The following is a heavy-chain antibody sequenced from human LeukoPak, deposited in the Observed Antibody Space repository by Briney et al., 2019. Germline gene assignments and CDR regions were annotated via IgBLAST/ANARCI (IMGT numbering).Heavy chain of an antibody. CDR2: IYTSGTT. Sequence: SETLSLTCTVSGGSISSYYWSWIRQPAGKGLEWIGRIYTSGTTHYNPSLKSRVTMSVDTSKNQFSLKLSSVTAADTAVYYCARAHFWSGFLPQNNWFDPWGQGTLVTVSS. CDR3: ARAHFWSGFLPQNNWFDP. CDR1: GGSISSYY. D-gene: IGHD3-3*02. J-gene: IGHJ5*02. V-gene: IGHV4-4*07.